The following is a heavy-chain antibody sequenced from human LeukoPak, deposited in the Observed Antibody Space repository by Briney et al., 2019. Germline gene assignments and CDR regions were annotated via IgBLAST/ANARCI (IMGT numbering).Heavy chain of an antibody. CDR2: IIPMFGTP. J-gene: IGHJ6*03. Sequence: SVKVSCKASGDTFSNYALNWVRQAPGQGLEWMGGIIPMFGTPKYAQKFQGRVTITADESTSTAYMELSSLRSEDTAVYYCARATFPTRYCSGGSCYSHYMDVWGKGTTVTISS. CDR1: GDTFSNYA. CDR3: ARATFPTRYCSGGSCYSHYMDV. D-gene: IGHD2-15*01. V-gene: IGHV1-69*13.